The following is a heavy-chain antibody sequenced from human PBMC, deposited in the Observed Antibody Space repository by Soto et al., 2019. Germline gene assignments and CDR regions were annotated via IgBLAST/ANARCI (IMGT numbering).Heavy chain of an antibody. J-gene: IGHJ4*02. CDR3: TRAESPGLSYFFDY. CDR2: IRNQTYSETT. Sequence: HPGGSLRLSCAASVLTFGNYAINWVRQAPGKGLEWVGLIRNQTYSETTQYAPSLKGRFTISRDDSNSIPYLQMRSLQVDDSAVYYCTRAESPGLSYFFDYWAPGVLVTVSS. V-gene: IGHV3-49*04. CDR1: VLTFGNYA.